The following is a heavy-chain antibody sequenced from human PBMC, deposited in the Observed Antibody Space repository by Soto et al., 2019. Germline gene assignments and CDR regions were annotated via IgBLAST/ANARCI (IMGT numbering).Heavy chain of an antibody. CDR2: ISGSGGST. V-gene: IGHV3-23*01. J-gene: IGHJ4*02. Sequence: PGGSLRLSCAASGFTFSSYAMSWVRQAPGKGLEEVSAISGSGGSTYYADTVKSRFTISRDNSKNTLYLQMNSLRAEDTAVYYCAKGPSSFDYWGQGTLVTVSS. CDR3: AKGPSSFDY. CDR1: GFTFSSYA.